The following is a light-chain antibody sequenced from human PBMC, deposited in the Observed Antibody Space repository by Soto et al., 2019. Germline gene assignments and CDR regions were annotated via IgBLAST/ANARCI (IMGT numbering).Light chain of an antibody. CDR3: QQYDTSPRT. CDR2: GAS. Sequence: EIVMTQSPSTLSVSPGGRATLSCRASQSVNIYLAWYQQKPGQAPRLLIYGASSRATGIPDRFSGSGSGTDFTLTISRLEPEDFAVYYCQQYDTSPRTFGQGTKVDI. J-gene: IGKJ1*01. V-gene: IGKV3-20*01. CDR1: QSVNIY.